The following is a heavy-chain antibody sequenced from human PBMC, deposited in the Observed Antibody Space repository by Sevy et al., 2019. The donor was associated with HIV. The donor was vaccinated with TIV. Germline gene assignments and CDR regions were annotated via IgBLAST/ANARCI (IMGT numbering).Heavy chain of an antibody. V-gene: IGHV3-7*01. CDR1: GFTFSSYW. CDR3: ARDRYCSGGSCNWGAVFDY. CDR2: IKQDGSEK. D-gene: IGHD2-15*01. J-gene: IGHJ4*02. Sequence: GGSLRLSCAASGFTFSSYWMSWVRQAPGKGLEWVANIKQDGSEKYDVDSVKGRFTISRDNAKNSLYLQMNSLRAEDTAVYYCARDRYCSGGSCNWGAVFDYRGQGTLVTVSS.